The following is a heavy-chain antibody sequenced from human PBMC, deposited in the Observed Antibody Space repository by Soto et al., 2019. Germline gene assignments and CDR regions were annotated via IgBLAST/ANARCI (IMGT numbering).Heavy chain of an antibody. Sequence: GGSLRLSCTVSGFAFNNYGINWVRQAPGKGLEWVSSISKSDYTYYSDSVTGRFAISRDNAKNSVSLQMNTLRVEDTAVYYCAREDSIIIPAVSDFWGQGTLVTVSS. D-gene: IGHD2-2*01. CDR3: AREDSIIIPAVSDF. J-gene: IGHJ4*02. V-gene: IGHV3-21*01. CDR1: GFAFNNYG. CDR2: ISKSDYT.